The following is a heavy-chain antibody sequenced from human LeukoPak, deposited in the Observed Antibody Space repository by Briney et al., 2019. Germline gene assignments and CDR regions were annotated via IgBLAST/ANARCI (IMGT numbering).Heavy chain of an antibody. CDR2: ISYDGSNK. CDR1: GFTFCSYA. J-gene: IGHJ4*02. Sequence: GGSLRLSCAASGFTFCSYAMHWVRQAPGKGLEWVAVISYDGSNKYYADSVKGRFTISRDNSKNTLYLQMNSLRAEDTAVYYCASHLGTHFDFWGQGTLVTVSS. D-gene: IGHD1-26*01. V-gene: IGHV3-30-3*01. CDR3: ASHLGTHFDF.